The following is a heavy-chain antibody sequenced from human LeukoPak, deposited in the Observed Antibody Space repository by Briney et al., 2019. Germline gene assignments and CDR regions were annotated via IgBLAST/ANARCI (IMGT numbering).Heavy chain of an antibody. V-gene: IGHV4-38-2*02. J-gene: IGHJ4*02. CDR3: ARGYSSSWFYFDS. CDR2: IYHSENN. D-gene: IGHD6-13*01. Sequence: SETLSLTCTVSGFSISSTFNWVWIRQPPGKGLEWIGSIYHSENNYYNPSLKNRVTMSVDTSKNQFSLHLTSVTAADTAVYYCARGYSSSWFYFDSWGQGTLVTVSS. CDR1: GFSISSTFN.